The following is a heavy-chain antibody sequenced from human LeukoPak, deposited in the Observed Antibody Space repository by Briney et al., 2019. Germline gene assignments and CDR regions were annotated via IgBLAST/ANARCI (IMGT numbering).Heavy chain of an antibody. CDR3: ARGHQVAARPVDY. Sequence: SGGSLRLSCAASGFTFSDYYMSWIRQAPGKGLEWVSYISSSGSTIYYADSVKGRFTISRDNAKNSLYLQMNSLRAEDTAVYYCARGHQVAARPVDYWGQGTLVTVSS. J-gene: IGHJ4*02. D-gene: IGHD6-6*01. V-gene: IGHV3-11*04. CDR2: ISSSGSTI. CDR1: GFTFSDYY.